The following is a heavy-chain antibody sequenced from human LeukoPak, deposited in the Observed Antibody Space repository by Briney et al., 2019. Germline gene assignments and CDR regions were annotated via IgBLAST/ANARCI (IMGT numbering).Heavy chain of an antibody. V-gene: IGHV3-53*05. D-gene: IGHD6-19*01. Sequence: PGGSLRLSCAASGFTVSSNYMSWVRQAPGKGLEWVSVIYSGGSTYYADSVKGRFTISRDNSKNTLYLQMNSLRAEDTAVYYCARVSGWYRSAFDIWGQGTMVTVSS. CDR1: GFTVSSNY. CDR3: ARVSGWYRSAFDI. J-gene: IGHJ3*02. CDR2: IYSGGST.